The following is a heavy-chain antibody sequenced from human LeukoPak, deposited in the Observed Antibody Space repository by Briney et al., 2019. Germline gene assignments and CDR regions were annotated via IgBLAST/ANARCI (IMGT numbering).Heavy chain of an antibody. CDR1: GFTFSSYA. CDR3: VKAPTVAGDY. J-gene: IGHJ4*02. D-gene: IGHD4-23*01. Sequence: GGSLRLSCAASGFTFSSYAMSWVRQAPGKGLEYVSAISSNGGSTYYADSVKGRFTISRDNSKNTLYLQMSSLRAEDTAVYYCVKAPTVAGDYWGQGTLVTVSS. CDR2: ISSNGGST. V-gene: IGHV3-64D*06.